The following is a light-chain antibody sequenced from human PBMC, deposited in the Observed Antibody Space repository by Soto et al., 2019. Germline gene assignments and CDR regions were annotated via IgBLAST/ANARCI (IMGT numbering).Light chain of an antibody. V-gene: IGKV3-15*01. Sequence: EIVMTQSPATLSVSPGERATLCCRASQSVSSNLAWYQQKPGQAPRLLIYGASTRATGIPARFSGSGSGTDFTLTINRLEPEDFAVYHCQQYGSLSWTFGQGTKVDIK. CDR1: QSVSSN. CDR3: QQYGSLSWT. CDR2: GAS. J-gene: IGKJ1*01.